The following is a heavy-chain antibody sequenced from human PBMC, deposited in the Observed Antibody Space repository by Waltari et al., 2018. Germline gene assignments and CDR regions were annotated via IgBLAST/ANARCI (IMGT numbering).Heavy chain of an antibody. J-gene: IGHJ2*01. CDR2: IKDDGRES. Sequence: EVQLVESGGGLVQWGGSLRVSCAASGFAFSSFWMNWVRQAPGKGLEWVANIKDDGRESFYVDSVKGRFTISRDNAKNSLYLQMNSLRAEDTAVYFCASSPFRARYFDVWGRGTLVTVAS. D-gene: IGHD2-21*01. CDR3: ASSPFRARYFDV. CDR1: GFAFSSFW. V-gene: IGHV3-7*01.